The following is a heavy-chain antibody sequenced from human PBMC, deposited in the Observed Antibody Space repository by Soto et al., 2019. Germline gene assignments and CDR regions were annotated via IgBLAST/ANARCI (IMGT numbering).Heavy chain of an antibody. Sequence: QIQVVQSEVEVKRPGASVRISCKASGYTLDNHAVTWVRQAPGQGLEWMGWIGALLYNDATNHARTFQGRLTMARDASPNTVYMDLGSLRSDDTAVYYCARGPKGAGGWYFDLWGRGTLVVVSS. D-gene: IGHD3-10*01. J-gene: IGHJ2*01. CDR3: ARGPKGAGGWYFDL. CDR2: IGALLYNDAT. CDR1: GYTLDNHA. V-gene: IGHV1-18*01.